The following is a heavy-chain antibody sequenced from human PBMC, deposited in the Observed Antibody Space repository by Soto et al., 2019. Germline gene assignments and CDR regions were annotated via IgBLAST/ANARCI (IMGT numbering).Heavy chain of an antibody. CDR1: GCSISSGGYS. J-gene: IGHJ4*02. CDR2: IHYSGST. CDR3: ATLAGTWTSDY. Sequence: PSETLSLTCSVSGCSISSGGYSWSWIRQSPGKGLEWIGYIHYSGSTYYSPSLQSRVTILVDRSKNQFSLNLNSVTAADTAVYYCATLAGTWTSDYWGQGTLVTVSS. V-gene: IGHV4-30-2*06. D-gene: IGHD1-1*01.